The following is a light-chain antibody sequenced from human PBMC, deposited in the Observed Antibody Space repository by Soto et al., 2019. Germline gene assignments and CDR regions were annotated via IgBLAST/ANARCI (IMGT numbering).Light chain of an antibody. CDR2: GAS. CDR3: QQYGSSPIT. V-gene: IGKV3-20*01. Sequence: EIVLTHSPCALSLSPGERATLSCRASQSVSSNYLVWYQQKPGQAPRLLIYGASSRATGIPDRFSGSGSGTDFTLAISRLEPEDFAVYYCQQYGSSPITFGQGTRLEIK. CDR1: QSVSSNY. J-gene: IGKJ5*01.